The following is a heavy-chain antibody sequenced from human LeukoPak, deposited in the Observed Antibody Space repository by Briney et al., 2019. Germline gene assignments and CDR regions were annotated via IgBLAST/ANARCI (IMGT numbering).Heavy chain of an antibody. J-gene: IGHJ4*02. Sequence: SQTLSLTCIVSGASFNTGDYYWNWIRQHPGKGLEWIVYIYNSGSTYYNPSLKSRVTISVHTSKNHFSLRLTSVTAADSAVYFRATGAPPDYWGQGTLVTVSS. V-gene: IGHV4-31*03. CDR1: GASFNTGDYY. CDR3: ATGAPPDY. CDR2: IYNSGST.